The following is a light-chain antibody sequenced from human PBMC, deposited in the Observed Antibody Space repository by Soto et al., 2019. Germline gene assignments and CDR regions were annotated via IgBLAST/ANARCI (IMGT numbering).Light chain of an antibody. CDR3: SSYAGSNNL. V-gene: IGLV2-8*01. Sequence: QSALTQPPSASGSPGQSVTISCTGTSSDVGGYNYVSWYQQHPGKAPKLMIYEVSRRPSGVPDRFSGSKSGITASLTVSGRQAEDEADYYCSSYAGSNNLFGGGTKLTVL. CDR2: EVS. J-gene: IGLJ2*01. CDR1: SSDVGGYNY.